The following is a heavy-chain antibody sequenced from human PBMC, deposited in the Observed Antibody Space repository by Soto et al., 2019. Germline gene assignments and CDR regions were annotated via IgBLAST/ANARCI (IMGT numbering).Heavy chain of an antibody. CDR1: GDSVSSNSAA. D-gene: IGHD3-10*01. CDR3: AREGVITSVGTSNYDYYGMDV. Sequence: PSQTLSLTCAISGDSVSSNSAAWNWIRQSPSRGLEWLGRTYYRSKWYNDYAVSVRSRITVNPDTSKNQFSLQLNSVTPEDTAVYYCAREGVITSVGTSNYDYYGMDVWGQGTTVTVSS. J-gene: IGHJ6*02. CDR2: TYYRSKWYN. V-gene: IGHV6-1*01.